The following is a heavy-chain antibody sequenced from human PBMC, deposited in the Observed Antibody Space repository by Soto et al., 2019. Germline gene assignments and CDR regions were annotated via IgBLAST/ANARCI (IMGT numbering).Heavy chain of an antibody. CDR3: SRDFEGTMVRGVPGY. CDR2: ISAYNGNT. V-gene: IGHV1-18*04. CDR1: GYTFTSYG. D-gene: IGHD3-10*01. Sequence: ASVKISSKASGYTFTSYGISWVRQAPGQGLEWMGWISAYNGNTNYAQKLQGRVTMTTDTSTSTAYMELRSLTSDDTAVYYCSRDFEGTMVRGVPGYWGQGTLVTVSS. J-gene: IGHJ4*02.